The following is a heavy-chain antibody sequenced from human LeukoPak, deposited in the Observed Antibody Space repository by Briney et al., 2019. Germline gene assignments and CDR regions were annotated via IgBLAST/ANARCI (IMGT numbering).Heavy chain of an antibody. CDR2: IKEDGSEK. CDR1: GFTFSSYW. J-gene: IGHJ4*02. Sequence: PGGPLRLSCAASGFTFSSYWMSWVRQAPGKGLEWVVNIKEDGSEKYYVDSVKGRFTISRDNAKNSLCLQINSLRAEDTAVYYCARIRTAFDCWGQGTLVTVSS. V-gene: IGHV3-7*03. D-gene: IGHD2-21*02. CDR3: ARIRTAFDC.